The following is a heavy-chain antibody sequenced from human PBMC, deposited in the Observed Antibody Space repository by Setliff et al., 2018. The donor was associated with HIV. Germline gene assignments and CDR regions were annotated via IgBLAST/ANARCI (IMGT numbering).Heavy chain of an antibody. J-gene: IGHJ4*02. CDR3: AKPYYDISGYYFYYFDY. CDR2: INHSGST. Sequence: SETLSLTCAVYGGSFSGYYWSWIRQPPGKGLEWIGEINHSGSTNYNPSLKSRVTISVDTSKNQFSLKLSSVTAADTAVYYCAKPYYDISGYYFYYFDYWGQGTLVTVSS. D-gene: IGHD3-22*01. V-gene: IGHV4-34*01. CDR1: GGSFSGYY.